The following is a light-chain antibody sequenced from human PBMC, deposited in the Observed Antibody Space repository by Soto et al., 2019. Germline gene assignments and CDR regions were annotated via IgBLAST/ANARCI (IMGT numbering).Light chain of an antibody. CDR1: RTDVDGYDY. J-gene: IGLJ1*01. CDR2: DVY. Sequence: QSVLSQPASVSGSPGQSIAISCTGVRTDVDGYDYVSWYQQHPGHAPHLIIYDVYNRPSGVSHRFFGSKSGDTASLTISGLQAEDEADYYCTSYTSSTPFYVFGTGTKVTV. CDR3: TSYTSSTPFYV. V-gene: IGLV2-14*03.